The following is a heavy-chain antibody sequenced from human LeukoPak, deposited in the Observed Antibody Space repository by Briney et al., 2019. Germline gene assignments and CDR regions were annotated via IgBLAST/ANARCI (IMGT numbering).Heavy chain of an antibody. Sequence: SETLSLTCAVSSYSISSGYYWGWIRQSPGKGLEWIGSIYHSGSTYYTPSLRSRVTISVDTSKNQFSLKVRSVTAADTALYYCARLTDDYITIWGQGTLVTVSS. CDR2: IYHSGST. CDR1: SYSISSGYY. CDR3: ARLTDDYITI. V-gene: IGHV4-38-2*01. D-gene: IGHD3-3*01. J-gene: IGHJ4*02.